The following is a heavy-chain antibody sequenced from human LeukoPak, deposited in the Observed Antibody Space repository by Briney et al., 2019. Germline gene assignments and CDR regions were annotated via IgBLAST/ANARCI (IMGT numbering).Heavy chain of an antibody. CDR1: GFTFTSDW. CDR3: AREYTLVRDPIGY. V-gene: IGHV3-48*04. J-gene: IGHJ4*02. D-gene: IGHD3-10*01. CDR2: ISSTSSTI. Sequence: PGGSLRLSCAASGFTFTSDWMSWVRQAPGKGLEWLSYISSTSSTIFYADSVKGRFTISRDNAKNSLYLQMNSLRAEDTAVYYCAREYTLVRDPIGYWGQGTLVTVSS.